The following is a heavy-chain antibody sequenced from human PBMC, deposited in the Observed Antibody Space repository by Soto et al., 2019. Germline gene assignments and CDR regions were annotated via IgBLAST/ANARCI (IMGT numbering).Heavy chain of an antibody. J-gene: IGHJ4*02. V-gene: IGHV1-69*02. CDR3: ARQSITMVRGVIPYYVDY. Sequence: QVQLVQSGAEVKKPGSSVKVSCKASGGTFSSYTISWVRQAPGQGLEWMGRIIPILGIANYAQKFQGRVTITADKSTSTVYMELSSLRSDDTAVYYCARQSITMVRGVIPYYVDYWVQGTLVAVSS. CDR2: IIPILGIA. CDR1: GGTFSSYT. D-gene: IGHD3-10*01.